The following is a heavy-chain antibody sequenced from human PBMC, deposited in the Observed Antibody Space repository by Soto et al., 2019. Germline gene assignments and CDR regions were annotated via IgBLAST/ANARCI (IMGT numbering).Heavy chain of an antibody. V-gene: IGHV1-2*02. CDR3: ARDGSYGPYYYYGMDV. D-gene: IGHD5-18*01. CDR2: INPNSDGT. J-gene: IGHJ6*02. CDR1: GYTFTGYY. Sequence: QVQLVQSGAEVKKPGASVKVSCKASGYTFTGYYMHWVRQAPGQGLEWMGWINPNSDGTNYAQKFQGRVTMTRDTSISTAYMELSRLRSDDTAVYYCARDGSYGPYYYYGMDVWGQGTTVTVSS.